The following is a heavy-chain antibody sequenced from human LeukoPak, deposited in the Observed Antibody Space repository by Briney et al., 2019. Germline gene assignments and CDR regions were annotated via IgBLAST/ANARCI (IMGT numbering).Heavy chain of an antibody. V-gene: IGHV5-51*01. CDR3: ARQGYSSSWYVDY. CDR2: ICPGDSDT. Sequence: GESLKISCKGSGYSFTSYWIGWVRQMPGKGLEWMGIICPGDSDTGYSPSFQGQVTISADKSISTAYLQWSSLKASDTAMYYCARQGYSSSWYVDYWGQGTLVTVSS. CDR1: GYSFTSYW. D-gene: IGHD6-13*01. J-gene: IGHJ4*02.